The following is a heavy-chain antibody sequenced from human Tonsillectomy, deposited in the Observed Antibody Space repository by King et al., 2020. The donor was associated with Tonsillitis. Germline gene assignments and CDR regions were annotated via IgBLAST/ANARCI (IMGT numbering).Heavy chain of an antibody. V-gene: IGHV4-39*01. D-gene: IGHD3-3*02. CDR2: IYYTANT. J-gene: IGHJ5*02. Sequence: LPLQESGPGLVKPSETLSLTCTVSGDSVNTETYYWGWIRQPPGQGLEWMGTIYYTANTFYNPSLGTRLTISIDSSKNQFSLDLSSVTAADTGVYYCARRKHFGDWFDPWGQGTLVTVSS. CDR1: GDSVNTETYY. CDR3: ARRKHFGDWFDP.